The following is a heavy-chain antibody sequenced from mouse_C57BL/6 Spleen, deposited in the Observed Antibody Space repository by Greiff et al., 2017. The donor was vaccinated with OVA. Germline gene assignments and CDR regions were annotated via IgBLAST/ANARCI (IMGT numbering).Heavy chain of an antibody. D-gene: IGHD1-1*01. Sequence: QVQLKQPGTELVKPGASVKLSCKASGYTFTSYWMNWVKQRPGQGLEWIGNINPSNGGTNYNEKFKSKATLTVDKSSSTAYIQLRSLTSEDSAVYYCARTYGSSSHLYFDVWGTGTTVTVSS. CDR3: ARTYGSSSHLYFDV. V-gene: IGHV1-53*01. J-gene: IGHJ1*03. CDR1: GYTFTSYW. CDR2: INPSNGGT.